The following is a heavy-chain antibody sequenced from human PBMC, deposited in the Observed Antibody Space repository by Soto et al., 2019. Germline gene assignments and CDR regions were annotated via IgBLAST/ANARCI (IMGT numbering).Heavy chain of an antibody. CDR2: ISTSGTT. CDR3: AREAGPDRWFDP. V-gene: IGHV4-4*07. CDR1: GASISSYF. D-gene: IGHD6-19*01. Sequence: PSETLSLTCTVSGASISSYFWTWIRQPAGKGLDWIGRISTSGTTNYNPSLKSRVTMSVDTSKNHFSLNLSSVTAADTAEYYCAREAGPDRWFDPWGQGTLVTVSS. J-gene: IGHJ5*02.